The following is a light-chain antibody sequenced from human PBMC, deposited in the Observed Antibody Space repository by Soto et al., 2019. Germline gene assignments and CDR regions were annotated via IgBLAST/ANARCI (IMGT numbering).Light chain of an antibody. CDR3: SSYTSISTLL. CDR1: SSDVGGYNY. J-gene: IGLJ3*02. V-gene: IGLV2-14*01. CDR2: EVD. Sequence: QSALTQPASVSGSPGQSITISCTGTSSDVGGYNYVSWYQQHRGKAPKLMIYEVDNRPSGVSNRFSGSKSGNTASLTISGLQAEDEADYYCSSYTSISTLLFGGGTKLTVL.